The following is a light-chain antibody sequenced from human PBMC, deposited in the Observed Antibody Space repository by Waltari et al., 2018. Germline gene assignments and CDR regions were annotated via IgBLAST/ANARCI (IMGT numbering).Light chain of an antibody. CDR3: QLYGTSFLWT. CDR2: GAS. CDR1: QTVNSNY. Sequence: ESVLTQSPDTLSLSPGERATISCGASQTVNSNYLAWYQQKSGQAPRLLIYGASKRATGIPDRFSGSGSETAFTLTISRLEPEDFAVYYCQLYGTSFLWTFGQGTRVEI. V-gene: IGKV3-20*01. J-gene: IGKJ1*01.